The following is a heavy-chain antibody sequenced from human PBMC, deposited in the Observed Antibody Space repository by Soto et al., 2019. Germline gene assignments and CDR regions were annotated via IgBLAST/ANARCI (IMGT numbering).Heavy chain of an antibody. CDR3: ARGPLCITGTCYYGMDV. V-gene: IGHV4-59*01. CDR2: IYYSGST. Sequence: PSDTLSLTCTVSGGSISSYYWSWIRQPPGKGLEWIGYIYYSGSTNYNPSLKSRVTISVDTSKNQFSLKLSSATAADTAVYYCARGPLCITGTCYYGMDVWGQGTTVT. D-gene: IGHD1-7*01. CDR1: GGSISSYY. J-gene: IGHJ6*02.